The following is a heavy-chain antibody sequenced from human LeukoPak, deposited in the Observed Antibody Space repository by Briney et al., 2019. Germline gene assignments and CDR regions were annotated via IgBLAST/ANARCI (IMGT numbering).Heavy chain of an antibody. Sequence: GGSLRLSCAASGFTFSSYAMSWVRQAPGKGLEWVAGMMGSGGSTYYADSVKGRLTSSRDNSKNTLYLQMNSLRAEDTAVYYCAKAYYYDSSAYYSGRLLYFQHWGQGTLVTVSS. D-gene: IGHD3-22*01. V-gene: IGHV3-23*01. CDR3: AKAYYYDSSAYYSGRLLYFQH. CDR1: GFTFSSYA. J-gene: IGHJ1*01. CDR2: MMGSGGST.